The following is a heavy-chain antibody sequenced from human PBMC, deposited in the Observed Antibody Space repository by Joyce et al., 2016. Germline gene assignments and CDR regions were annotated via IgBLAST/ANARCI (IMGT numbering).Heavy chain of an antibody. V-gene: IGHV3-23*01. CDR3: AKVAEGSAVYFYYMDV. Sequence: EVQLLESGGGLVQPAGSLRLSCAASGFTFSSYAMSWVLQAPVKWLELVSVISGSGGIIYDADSVKGRFTFSRDNSKNPLYLQMNSLRAEDTAVYYCAKVAEGSAVYFYYMDVWGKGTTVTVSS. CDR2: ISGSGGII. D-gene: IGHD6-6*01. CDR1: GFTFSSYA. J-gene: IGHJ6*03.